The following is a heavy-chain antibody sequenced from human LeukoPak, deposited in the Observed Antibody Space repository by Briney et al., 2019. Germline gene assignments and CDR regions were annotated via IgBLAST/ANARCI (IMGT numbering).Heavy chain of an antibody. V-gene: IGHV3-7*04. Sequence: GGSLRLSCAASGFTFSSYSMNWVRQAPGKGLEWVANIKQDVSEKYYVDSVKGRFTISRDNTKNSLYLQMNSLRAEDTAVYYCAGGARDASESYYNGGAFDIWGQGTMVTVSS. J-gene: IGHJ3*02. CDR2: IKQDVSEK. D-gene: IGHD3-10*01. CDR1: GFTFSSYS. CDR3: AGGARDASESYYNGGAFDI.